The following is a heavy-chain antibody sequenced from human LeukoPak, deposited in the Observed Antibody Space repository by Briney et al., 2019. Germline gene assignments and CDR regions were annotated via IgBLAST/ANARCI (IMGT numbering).Heavy chain of an antibody. J-gene: IGHJ4*02. Sequence: GGSLRLSCAASGFPFSSYVMSWVRQAPGKGLEGIAYINHNGEAIYYPDFVKGRFIISRDNAKKSLFLQMNDLRDEDTAVYYCARDYDWAFDFWGQGTRVTVSS. CDR2: INHNGEAI. D-gene: IGHD3-9*01. V-gene: IGHV3-48*02. CDR1: GFPFSSYV. CDR3: ARDYDWAFDF.